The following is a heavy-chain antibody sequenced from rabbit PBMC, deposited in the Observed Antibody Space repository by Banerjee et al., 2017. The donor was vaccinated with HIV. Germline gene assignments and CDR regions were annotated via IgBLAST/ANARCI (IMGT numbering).Heavy chain of an antibody. CDR1: GFDFSTNT. V-gene: IGHV1S45*01. D-gene: IGHD4-1*01. CDR2: INTSSGST. J-gene: IGHJ4*01. CDR3: ARDLAGVTGWNFDL. Sequence: QQQLEESGGGLVKPEGSLTLSCTASGFDFSTNTMCWVRQAPGKGLEWIGCINTSSGSTYYATWAKGRFTISKTSSTTVTLQMTSLTVADTATYFCARDLAGVTGWNFDLWGQGTLVTVS.